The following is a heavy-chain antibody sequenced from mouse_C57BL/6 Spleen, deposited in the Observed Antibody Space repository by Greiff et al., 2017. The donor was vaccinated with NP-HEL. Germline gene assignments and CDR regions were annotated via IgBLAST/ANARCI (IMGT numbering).Heavy chain of an antibody. V-gene: IGHV1-18*01. CDR1: GYTFTDYN. Sequence: EVKLQQSGPELVKPGASVKIPCKASGYTFTDYNMDWVKQGHGKSLEWIGDINPNNGGTIYNQKFKGKATLTVDKSSSTAYMELRSLTSEDTAVYYCARWYYGNYGAWFAYWGQGTLVTVSA. D-gene: IGHD2-1*01. CDR2: INPNNGGT. CDR3: ARWYYGNYGAWFAY. J-gene: IGHJ3*01.